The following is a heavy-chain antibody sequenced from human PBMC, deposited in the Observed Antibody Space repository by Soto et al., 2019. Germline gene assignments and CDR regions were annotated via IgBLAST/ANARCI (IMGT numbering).Heavy chain of an antibody. Sequence: PGGSLRLSCTASGFTFGDYAMSWFRQAPWKGLEWVGFIRSKAYGGTTEYAASVKGRFTISRDDSKSIAYLQMNSLKTEDTAVYYCTRVTIAAAGLPYFDYWGQGTLVTVSS. CDR2: IRSKAYGGTT. CDR1: GFTFGDYA. D-gene: IGHD6-13*01. CDR3: TRVTIAAAGLPYFDY. J-gene: IGHJ4*02. V-gene: IGHV3-49*03.